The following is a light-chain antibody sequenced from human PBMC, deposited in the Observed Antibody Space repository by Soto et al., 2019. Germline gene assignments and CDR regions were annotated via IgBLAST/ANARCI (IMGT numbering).Light chain of an antibody. V-gene: IGKV1-39*01. J-gene: IGKJ1*01. CDR2: GAS. Sequence: DIQMTQSPSSLSASVGDRVTITCRASQSISSYLNWYQQKPGKAPKLLIYGASSLQSGVPSRFSGSASGTDFTLTISSLQPEDFATYYRQQSYSIPWTFGQGTSLDIK. CDR1: QSISSY. CDR3: QQSYSIPWT.